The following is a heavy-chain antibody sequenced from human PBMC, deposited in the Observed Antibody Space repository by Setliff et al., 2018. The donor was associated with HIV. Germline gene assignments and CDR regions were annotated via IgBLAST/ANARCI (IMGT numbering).Heavy chain of an antibody. Sequence: GASVKVSCKASGGTFSSYAISWVRQAPGQGLEWMGGIIPIFGTANYAQKFQGRVTITADESTSTAYMELSSLRSEDTAVYYCASRPITYYDILTGYYYFDYWGQGTQVTVSS. J-gene: IGHJ4*02. CDR2: IIPIFGTA. CDR3: ASRPITYYDILTGYYYFDY. V-gene: IGHV1-69*13. D-gene: IGHD3-9*01. CDR1: GGTFSSYA.